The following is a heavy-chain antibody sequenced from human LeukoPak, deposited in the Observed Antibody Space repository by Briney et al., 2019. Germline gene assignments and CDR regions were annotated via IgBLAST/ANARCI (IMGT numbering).Heavy chain of an antibody. CDR1: GGSFSGYY. CDR2: INHSGST. Sequence: SETLSFTCAVYGGSFSGYYWSWIRQPPGKGLEWIGEINHSGSTNYNPSLKSRVTISVDTSKNQFSLKLSSVTAADTAVYYCARGLHDYVWGSYRYNWFDPWGQGTLVTVSS. J-gene: IGHJ5*02. V-gene: IGHV4-34*01. CDR3: ARGLHDYVWGSYRYNWFDP. D-gene: IGHD3-16*02.